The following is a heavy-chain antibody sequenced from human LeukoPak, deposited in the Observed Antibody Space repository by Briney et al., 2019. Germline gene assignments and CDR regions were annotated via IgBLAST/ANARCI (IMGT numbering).Heavy chain of an antibody. V-gene: IGHV3-33*05. Sequence: GGSLRLSCAASGFTFSRHGMHWVRLAPGKGLEWVAFIAYDGSRQTYADSVKGRFSISRDNSKNMVWLQMNSLRAEDTAVYYCARSHDYYQPEYFQHWGQGTLVTVSS. D-gene: IGHD1-26*01. J-gene: IGHJ1*01. CDR3: ARSHDYYQPEYFQH. CDR1: GFTFSRHG. CDR2: IAYDGSRQ.